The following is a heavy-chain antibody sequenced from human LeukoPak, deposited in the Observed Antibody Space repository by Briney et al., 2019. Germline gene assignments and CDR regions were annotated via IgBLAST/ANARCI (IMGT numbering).Heavy chain of an antibody. Sequence: SVKVSCKSCGGTFSSCAISWVRQAPGQGLEWMGGRIPIFGTANYARKFQGRVTITADKSTSTDYMELSSLRSEDTAVYYCARYLIYCSSTSWTRGNFDYWGQGTLVTVSS. J-gene: IGHJ4*02. CDR1: GGTFSSCA. D-gene: IGHD2-2*01. V-gene: IGHV1-69*06. CDR3: ARYLIYCSSTSWTRGNFDY. CDR2: RIPIFGTA.